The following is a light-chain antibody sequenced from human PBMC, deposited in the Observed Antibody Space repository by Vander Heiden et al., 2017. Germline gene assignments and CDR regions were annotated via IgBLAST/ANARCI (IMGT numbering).Light chain of an antibody. CDR3: QQRCSWPLT. V-gene: IGKV3-11*01. CDR2: DAS. J-gene: IGKJ4*01. CDR1: QSVSSY. Sequence: EVVLTQSPVTLSLSPGERATLSCRASQSVSSYLAWYQQKPGQAPRLLIYDASNRATGIPARFSGSGSGTDFTLTISSLEPEDFAVYYCQQRCSWPLTFGGGTTLEIK.